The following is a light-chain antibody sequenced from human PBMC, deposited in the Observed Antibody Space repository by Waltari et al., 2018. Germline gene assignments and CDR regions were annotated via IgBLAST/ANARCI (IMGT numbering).Light chain of an antibody. J-gene: IGLJ2*01. CDR2: DVS. CDR3: SSYISSSTLEL. V-gene: IGLV2-14*03. CDR1: SRDVGGYNY. Sequence: QSALTQPASVSGSPGQSITISCTATSRDVGGYNYVSLSQQPPGKAPKLMIYDVSNRPSGVSNRFSGSKSGNTASLTISGLQAEDEADYYCSSYISSSTLELFGGGTSLTVL.